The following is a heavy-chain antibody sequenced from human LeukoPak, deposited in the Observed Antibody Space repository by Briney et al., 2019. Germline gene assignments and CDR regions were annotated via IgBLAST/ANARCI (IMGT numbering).Heavy chain of an antibody. CDR3: AREDHVVGATDY. D-gene: IGHD1-26*01. CDR2: IYYSGST. CDR1: GGSISSYY. Sequence: SETLSLTCTVSGGSISSYYRSWIRQPPGKGLEWIGYIYYSGSTNYNPSLKSRVTISVDTSKNQFSLKLSSVTAADTAVYYCAREDHVVGATDYWGQGTLVTVSS. V-gene: IGHV4-59*01. J-gene: IGHJ4*02.